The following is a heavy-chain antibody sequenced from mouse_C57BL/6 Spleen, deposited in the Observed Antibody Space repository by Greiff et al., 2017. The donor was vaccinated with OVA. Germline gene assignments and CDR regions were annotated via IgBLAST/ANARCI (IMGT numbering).Heavy chain of an antibody. Sequence: EVHLVESGGGLVKPGGSLKLSCAASGFTFSDYGMHWVRQAPEKGLEWVAYISSGSSTIYYADTVKGRFTISRDNAKNTLFLQMTSLRSEDTAMYYCARRILRYPPYAMDYWGQGTSVTVSS. D-gene: IGHD1-1*01. CDR3: ARRILRYPPYAMDY. CDR2: ISSGSSTI. CDR1: GFTFSDYG. J-gene: IGHJ4*01. V-gene: IGHV5-17*01.